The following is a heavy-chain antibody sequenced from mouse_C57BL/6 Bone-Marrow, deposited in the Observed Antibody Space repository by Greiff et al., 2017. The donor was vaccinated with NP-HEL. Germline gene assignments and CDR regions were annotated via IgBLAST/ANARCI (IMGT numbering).Heavy chain of an antibody. V-gene: IGHV1-64*01. J-gene: IGHJ1*03. Sequence: QVQLQQSGAELVKPGASVKLSCKASGYTFTSYWMHWVKQRPGQGLEWIGMIHPNSGSTNYNEKFKSKATLTVDKSSSTAYMQLSSLTSEDSAVYYCARVPTTVVAEGYFDVWGTGTTVTVSS. D-gene: IGHD1-1*01. CDR2: IHPNSGST. CDR3: ARVPTTVVAEGYFDV. CDR1: GYTFTSYW.